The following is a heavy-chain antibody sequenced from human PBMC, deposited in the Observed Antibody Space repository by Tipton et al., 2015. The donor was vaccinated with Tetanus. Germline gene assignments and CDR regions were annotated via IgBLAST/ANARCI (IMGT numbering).Heavy chain of an antibody. V-gene: IGHV4-31*03. J-gene: IGHJ4*02. CDR1: GGSISSGGYY. Sequence: TLSLTCTVSGGSISSGGYYWSWIRQHPGKGLEWIGDIYYSGSTCYNPSLKSRVSISVDTSKNQFSLKLNSVTAADTAVYYCARDQARGARGWNYFDYWGQGTLVTVSS. CDR2: IYYSGST. CDR3: ARDQARGARGWNYFDY. D-gene: IGHD1-26*01.